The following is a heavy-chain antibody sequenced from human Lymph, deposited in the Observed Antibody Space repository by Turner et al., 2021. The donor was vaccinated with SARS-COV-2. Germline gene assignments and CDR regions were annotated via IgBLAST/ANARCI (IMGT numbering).Heavy chain of an antibody. CDR1: GFTLRSYS. Sequence: EVQLVESGGGLVKPGGSLRLSCAASGFTLRSYSMNWVRQAPGKGLEWVSAISSSASYIYYADSVKGRFTISRDNAKNSLYLQMNSLRAEDTAVYYCARDTVGVIIGYHYGMDVWGQGTTVTVSS. D-gene: IGHD3-3*01. CDR3: ARDTVGVIIGYHYGMDV. V-gene: IGHV3-21*01. CDR2: ISSSASYI. J-gene: IGHJ6*02.